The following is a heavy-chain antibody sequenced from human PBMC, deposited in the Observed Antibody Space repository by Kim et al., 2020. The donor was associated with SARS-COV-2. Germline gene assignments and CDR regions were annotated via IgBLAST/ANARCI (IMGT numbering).Heavy chain of an antibody. D-gene: IGHD4-17*01. Sequence: YADSTKGRFPLSRDNAKNSLYLQMNSLRAEDTAVYYCARDTVATTYFDYWGQGTLVTVSS. V-gene: IGHV3-11*04. CDR3: ARDTVATTYFDY. J-gene: IGHJ4*02.